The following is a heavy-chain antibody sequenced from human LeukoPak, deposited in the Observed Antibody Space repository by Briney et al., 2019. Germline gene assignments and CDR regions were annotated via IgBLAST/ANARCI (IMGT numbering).Heavy chain of an antibody. CDR1: GYSFTNYW. D-gene: IGHD4-17*01. CDR3: ARRLYGDSGDALDI. CDR2: IYPADSDT. J-gene: IGHJ3*02. V-gene: IGHV5-51*01. Sequence: GESLKISCKGSGYSFTNYWIGWVRQMPGKGLQWMGIIYPADSDTSYSPSFQGQVTISADKSISTAHLQWSSLKASDTAIYYCARRLYGDSGDALDIWGQGTMVTVSS.